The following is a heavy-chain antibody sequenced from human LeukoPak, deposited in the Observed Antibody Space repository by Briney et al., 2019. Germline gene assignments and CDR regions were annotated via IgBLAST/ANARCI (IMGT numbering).Heavy chain of an antibody. J-gene: IGHJ5*02. CDR3: ARRYCSGGSCYWGGFDP. Sequence: KPSETLSLTCTVSGDSISSSSYYWGWIRQPPGKGLEWIGSINYSGSTNYNPSLKSRVTMSVDTSKNQFSLKLSSVTAADTAVYYCARRYCSGGSCYWGGFDPWGQGTLVTVSS. CDR1: GDSISSSSYY. V-gene: IGHV4-39*07. CDR2: INYSGST. D-gene: IGHD2-15*01.